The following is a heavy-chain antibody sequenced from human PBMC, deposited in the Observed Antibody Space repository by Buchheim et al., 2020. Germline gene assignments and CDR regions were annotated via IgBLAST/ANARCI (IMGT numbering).Heavy chain of an antibody. CDR3: ARGYLVVHYYVSNGWFDP. J-gene: IGHJ5*02. V-gene: IGHV4-31*03. CDR1: GGSISSGGYY. CDR2: IYYSGST. Sequence: QVQLQESGPGLVKPSKTLSLTCTVSGGSISSGGYYWSWIRQHPGKGLEWIGYIYYSGSTYYNPSLKSRVTISVDTSKNQFSLKLSSVTAADTAVYYCARGYLVVHYYVSNGWFDPWGQGTL. D-gene: IGHD3-10*02.